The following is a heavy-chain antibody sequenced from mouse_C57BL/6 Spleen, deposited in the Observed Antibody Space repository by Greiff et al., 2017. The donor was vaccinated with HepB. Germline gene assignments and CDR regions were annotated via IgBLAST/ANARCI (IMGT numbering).Heavy chain of an antibody. CDR3: ARVAPHFAY. CDR1: GYSITSGYY. CDR2: ISYDGSN. J-gene: IGHJ3*01. V-gene: IGHV3-6*01. Sequence: EVKLVESGPGLVKPSQSLSLTCSVTGYSITSGYYWNWIRQFPGNKLEWMGYISYDGSNNYNPSLKNRISITRDTSKNQFFLKLNSVTTEETATYYCARVAPHFAYWGQGTLVTVSA.